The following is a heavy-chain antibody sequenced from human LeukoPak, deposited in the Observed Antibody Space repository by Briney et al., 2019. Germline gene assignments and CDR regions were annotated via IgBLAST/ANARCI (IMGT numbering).Heavy chain of an antibody. J-gene: IGHJ5*02. CDR3: ARIWFGELCIDP. Sequence: ASVKVSCKASGYTLTSYDINWVRQATGQGLEWMGWMNPNSGRTGYAQNFQGRITITRNTSISTAYMELSSLRSEDTAVYYCARIWFGELCIDPWGQGTLVTVSS. V-gene: IGHV1-8*01. D-gene: IGHD3-10*01. CDR2: MNPNSGRT. CDR1: GYTLTSYD.